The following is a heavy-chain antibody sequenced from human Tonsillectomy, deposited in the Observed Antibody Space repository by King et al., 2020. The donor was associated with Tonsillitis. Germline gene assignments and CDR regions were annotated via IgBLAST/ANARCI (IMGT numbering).Heavy chain of an antibody. V-gene: IGHV3-23*04. CDR1: GFTFSSYA. J-gene: IGHJ4*02. Sequence: DVQLVESGGGLVQPGGSLRLSCAASGFTFSSYAMNWVRQAPGKGLEWVSGISGSGYTYYADSVKGRFTISRDNSKNTLYLQMNSLRAEDTAVYYCAKDAKGRIQLWSYPDYWGQGTLVTVSS. D-gene: IGHD5-18*01. CDR2: ISGSGYT. CDR3: AKDAKGRIQLWSYPDY.